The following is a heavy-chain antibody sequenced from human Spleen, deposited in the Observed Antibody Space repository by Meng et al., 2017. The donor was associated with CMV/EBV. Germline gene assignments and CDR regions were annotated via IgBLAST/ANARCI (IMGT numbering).Heavy chain of an antibody. CDR1: GGSISIGDYY. J-gene: IGHJ6*02. Sequence: SETLSLTCTVSGGSISIGDYYWSWIRQPPGKGLEWIGYIYYSGSTYYNPSLKSRVTISVDTSKNQFSLKLSSVTAADTAVYYCARKWQTAGYYGMDVWGRGTTVTVSS. CDR3: ARKWQTAGYYGMDV. CDR2: IYYSGST. D-gene: IGHD5-12*01. V-gene: IGHV4-30-4*08.